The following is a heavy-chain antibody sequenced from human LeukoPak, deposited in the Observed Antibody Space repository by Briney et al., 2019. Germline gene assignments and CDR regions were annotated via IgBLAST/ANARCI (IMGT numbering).Heavy chain of an antibody. CDR2: ISWDGGST. D-gene: IGHD3-3*01. CDR1: GFTFDDYA. CDR3: ARSGGLYYDSWSGFYSASRELDY. J-gene: IGHJ4*02. Sequence: GGSLRLSCAASGFTFDDYAMHWVRQAPGKGLEWVSLISWDGGSTYYADSVKDRFTISRDNAKNSLFLQMNSLRVEDTAVYYCARSGGLYYDSWSGFYSASRELDYWGQGTLVTVSS. V-gene: IGHV3-43D*03.